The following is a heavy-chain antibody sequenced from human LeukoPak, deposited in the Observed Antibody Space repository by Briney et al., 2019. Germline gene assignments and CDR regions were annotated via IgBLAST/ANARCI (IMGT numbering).Heavy chain of an antibody. D-gene: IGHD2-15*01. CDR1: GGSVSSGSYY. V-gene: IGHV4-61*01. CDR2: IYYSGST. Sequence: SETLSLTCTVSGGSVSSGSYYWSWIRQPPGKGLEWIGYIYYSGSTNYNPSLKSRVTISVDTSKNQFSLKLSSVTAADTAVYYCARDCSGGSCDAFDIWGQGTMVTVSS. CDR3: ARDCSGGSCDAFDI. J-gene: IGHJ3*02.